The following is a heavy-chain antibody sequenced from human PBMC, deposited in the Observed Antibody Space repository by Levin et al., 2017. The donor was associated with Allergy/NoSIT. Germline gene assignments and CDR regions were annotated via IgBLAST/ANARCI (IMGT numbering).Heavy chain of an antibody. Sequence: GGSLRLSCAASGFTFSSYSMNWVRQAPGKGLEWVSSISSSSSYIYYADSVKGRFTISRDNAKNSLYLQMNSLRAEDTAVYYCARARGVRGVNDLDYWGQGTLVTVSS. CDR2: ISSSSSYI. V-gene: IGHV3-21*01. J-gene: IGHJ4*02. D-gene: IGHD3-10*01. CDR1: GFTFSSYS. CDR3: ARARGVRGVNDLDY.